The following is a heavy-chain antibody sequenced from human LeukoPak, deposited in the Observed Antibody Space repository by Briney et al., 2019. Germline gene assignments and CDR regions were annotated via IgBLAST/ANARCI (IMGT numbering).Heavy chain of an antibody. D-gene: IGHD3-10*01. CDR2: IKSKTDGGTT. CDR1: GFTFSNAW. Sequence: SGGSLRLSCAASGFTFSNAWMSWVRQAPGKGLEWVGRIKSKTDGGTTDYAAPVKGRFTISRDDSKNTLYPQMNSLKTEDTAVYYCTAPVGRFGFYYYGMDVWGKGTTVTVSS. CDR3: TAPVGRFGFYYYGMDV. V-gene: IGHV3-15*01. J-gene: IGHJ6*04.